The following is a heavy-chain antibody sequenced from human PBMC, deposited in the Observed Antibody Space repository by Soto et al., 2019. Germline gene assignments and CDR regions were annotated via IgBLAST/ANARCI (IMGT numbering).Heavy chain of an antibody. J-gene: IGHJ6*02. CDR3: AREEVGYCSGGSCYGHYYYYGMDV. CDR2: ISSSSSTI. V-gene: IGHV3-48*02. D-gene: IGHD2-15*01. Sequence: GGSLRLSCAASGFTFSGYSMNWVRQAPGKGLEWVSYISSSSSTIYYADSVKGRFTISRDNAKNSLYLQMNSLRDEDTAVYYCAREEVGYCSGGSCYGHYYYYGMDVWGQGTTVTVSS. CDR1: GFTFSGYS.